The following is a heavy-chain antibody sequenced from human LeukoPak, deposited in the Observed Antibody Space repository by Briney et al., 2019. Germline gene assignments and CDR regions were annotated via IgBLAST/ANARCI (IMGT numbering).Heavy chain of an antibody. D-gene: IGHD3-22*01. J-gene: IGHJ6*02. CDR3: ARGNYYDSSGYYHYYYYGMDV. V-gene: IGHV3-48*03. Sequence: PGGSLRLSCAASGFTFSSYEMNWVRQAPGKGLEWVSYISSSGSTIYYADSVKGRFTISRDNAKNSLYLQMNSLRAEDTAVYYCARGNYYDSSGYYHYYYYGMDVWGQGTTVTVSS. CDR1: GFTFSSYE. CDR2: ISSSGSTI.